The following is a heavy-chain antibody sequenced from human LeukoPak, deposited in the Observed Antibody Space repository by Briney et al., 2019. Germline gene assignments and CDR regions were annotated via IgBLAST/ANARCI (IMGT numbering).Heavy chain of an antibody. CDR1: GFTFSSYG. D-gene: IGHD3-22*01. V-gene: IGHV3-30*18. CDR2: ISYDGSNK. Sequence: GRSLRLSCAASGFTFSSYGMHWVRPAPSKGLEWVAVISYDGSNKYYADSVKGRFTISRDNSKNTLYLQMNSLRAEDTAVYYCAKDGGIVVASHDAFDIWGQGTMVTVSS. CDR3: AKDGGIVVASHDAFDI. J-gene: IGHJ3*02.